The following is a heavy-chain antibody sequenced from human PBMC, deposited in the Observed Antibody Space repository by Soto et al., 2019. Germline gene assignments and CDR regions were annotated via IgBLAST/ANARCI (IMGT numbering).Heavy chain of an antibody. Sequence: PGGSLRLSCAASGFTFSSYAMHWVRQAPGKGLEWVAVISYDGSNKYYADSVKGRFTISRDNSKNTLYLQMNSLRAEDTAVYYCAREEAGHAFDYWGQGTLVTVSS. CDR3: AREEAGHAFDY. CDR1: GFTFSSYA. CDR2: ISYDGSNK. J-gene: IGHJ4*02. V-gene: IGHV3-30-3*01.